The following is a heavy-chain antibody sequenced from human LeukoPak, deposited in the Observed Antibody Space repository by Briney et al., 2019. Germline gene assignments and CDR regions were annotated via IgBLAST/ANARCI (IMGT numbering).Heavy chain of an antibody. Sequence: GGSLRLSCAASGFTFSSYSMNWVRQAPGKGLEWVSSISSSSSYIYYADSVKGRFTISRDNAKNSLYLQMNSLRAEDTAVYYCARDIQYQLLYGGIFDYWGQGTLVTVSS. CDR2: ISSSSSYI. CDR3: ARDIQYQLLYGGIFDY. D-gene: IGHD2-2*02. CDR1: GFTFSSYS. J-gene: IGHJ4*02. V-gene: IGHV3-21*01.